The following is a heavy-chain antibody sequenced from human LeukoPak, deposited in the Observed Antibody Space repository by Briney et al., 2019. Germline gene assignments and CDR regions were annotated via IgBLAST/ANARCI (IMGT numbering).Heavy chain of an antibody. V-gene: IGHV1-8*01. D-gene: IGHD1-20*01. CDR1: GYTFTSYD. Sequence: ASVTVSCKASGYTFTSYDNNWVRQAPGQGLEWMGWMNPNSGNTGYAQKFQGRVTMTRNTSIGTAYMELSSLRSEDTAVYYCARESSYNWNGDDYWGQGTLVTVSS. CDR2: MNPNSGNT. J-gene: IGHJ4*02. CDR3: ARESSYNWNGDDY.